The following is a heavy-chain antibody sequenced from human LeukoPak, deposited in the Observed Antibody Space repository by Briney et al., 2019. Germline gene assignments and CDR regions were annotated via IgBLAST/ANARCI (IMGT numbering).Heavy chain of an antibody. V-gene: IGHV1-3*01. CDR1: GYTFTSYA. CDR3: ARSSSGYYQEDAFDI. J-gene: IGHJ3*02. CDR2: INAGNGNT. D-gene: IGHD3-22*01. Sequence: GASVKVSCKASGYTFTSYAMHWVRQAPGQRLEWMGWINAGNGNTKYSQKFQGRVTITRDTSASTAYMELSSLRSEDTAVYYCARSSSGYYQEDAFDIWGQGTMVTVSS.